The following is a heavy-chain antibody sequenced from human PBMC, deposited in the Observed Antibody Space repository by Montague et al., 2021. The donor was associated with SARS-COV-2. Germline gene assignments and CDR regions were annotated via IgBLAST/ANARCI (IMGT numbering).Heavy chain of an antibody. D-gene: IGHD2-2*01. V-gene: IGHV4-34*01. Sequence: SETLSLTCAVYGASLTGYSWTWIRHSPGKRPEWIGEVNHRGYATYNPSLKSRVSISVDTSRDQFSLKVNSVTAADTAVYFCARQLPSYCSTNKCYPYYFDVWGQGALVTVSS. CDR3: ARQLPSYCSTNKCYPYYFDV. J-gene: IGHJ4*02. CDR2: VNHRGYA. CDR1: GASLTGYS.